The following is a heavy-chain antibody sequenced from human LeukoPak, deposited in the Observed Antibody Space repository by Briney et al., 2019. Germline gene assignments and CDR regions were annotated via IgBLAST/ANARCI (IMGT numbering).Heavy chain of an antibody. V-gene: IGHV1-2*02. CDR1: GYTFAAYY. CDR3: ARDKDGYNYVPYY. Sequence: ASVKVSCKASGYTFAAYYIHWLRQAPGQGLEWMGWINPNSGGTNYAQKFQDRVTMTGDTSINTAYMELSRLRSDDTAIYYCARDKDGYNYVPYYWGQGTLVTVSS. D-gene: IGHD5-24*01. CDR2: INPNSGGT. J-gene: IGHJ4*02.